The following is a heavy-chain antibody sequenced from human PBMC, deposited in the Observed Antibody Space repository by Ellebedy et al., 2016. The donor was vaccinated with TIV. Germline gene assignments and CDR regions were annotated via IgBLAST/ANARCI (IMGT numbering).Heavy chain of an antibody. V-gene: IGHV4-39*07. CDR1: GGSISSSSYY. J-gene: IGHJ5*02. CDR3: ARDLDNYDILTGYYRGNWFDP. Sequence: SETLSLXXTVSGGSISSSSYYWGWIRQPPGKGLEWIGSIYYSGSTYYNPSLKSRVTISVDTSKNQFSLKLSSVTAADTAVYYCARDLDNYDILTGYYRGNWFDPWGQGTLVTVSS. D-gene: IGHD3-9*01. CDR2: IYYSGST.